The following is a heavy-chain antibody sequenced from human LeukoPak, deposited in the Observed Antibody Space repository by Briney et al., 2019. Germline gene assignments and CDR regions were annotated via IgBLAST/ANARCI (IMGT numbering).Heavy chain of an antibody. CDR2: MNPNSGNT. V-gene: IGHV1-8*01. D-gene: IGHD4/OR15-4a*01. CDR3: ARKNYGSNRWFDP. Sequence: ASVKVSCKASSYTFTSYDINWVRQAPGQGLEWMGWMNPNSGNTGYAQKFQDRVTMTRNTSVSTAYMELSSLRSEDTAVYYCARKNYGSNRWFDPWGQGTLVTVSS. J-gene: IGHJ5*02. CDR1: SYTFTSYD.